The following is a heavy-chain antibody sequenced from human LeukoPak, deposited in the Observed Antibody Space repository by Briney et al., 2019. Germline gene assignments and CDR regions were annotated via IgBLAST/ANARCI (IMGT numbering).Heavy chain of an antibody. CDR2: INPNSGGT. CDR3: ARDRGNWNYGWFDP. V-gene: IGHV1-2*02. Sequence: ASVKVSCKASGGTFSSYAISWVRQAPGQGLEWMGWINPNSGGTNYAQKFQGRVTMARDTSISTAYMELSRLRSDDTAVYYCARDRGNWNYGWFDPWGQGTLVTVSS. J-gene: IGHJ5*02. D-gene: IGHD1-7*01. CDR1: GGTFSSYA.